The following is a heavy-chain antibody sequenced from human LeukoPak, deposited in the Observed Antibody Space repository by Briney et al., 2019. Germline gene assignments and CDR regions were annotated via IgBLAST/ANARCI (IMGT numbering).Heavy chain of an antibody. J-gene: IGHJ4*02. CDR2: INPYSGDT. CDR1: GYTFTGWH. Sequence: ASVKVSCKGSGYTFTGWHIHWVRQAPAQGLEWMGAINPYSGDTKYAQNFQGRVTVTRDTSISTAYMELSRLTSDDTAIYYCARGESFLAYWGQGTLVAVSS. D-gene: IGHD3-3*02. V-gene: IGHV1-2*02. CDR3: ARGESFLAY.